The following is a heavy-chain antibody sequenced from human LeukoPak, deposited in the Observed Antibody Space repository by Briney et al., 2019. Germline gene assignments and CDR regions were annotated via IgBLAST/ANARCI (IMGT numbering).Heavy chain of an antibody. CDR3: ARDYGGKFDY. J-gene: IGHJ4*02. CDR2: SHYRGST. D-gene: IGHD4-23*01. V-gene: IGHV4-59*01. CDR1: GGSISSYY. Sequence: KASETLSLTCTVPGGSISSYYWSWIRQTPGKALEWIGYSHYRGSTNYNPSLKSRLTMSVDTSKNQFSLKLSSVTAADTAVYYCARDYGGKFDYWGQGTLVTVSS.